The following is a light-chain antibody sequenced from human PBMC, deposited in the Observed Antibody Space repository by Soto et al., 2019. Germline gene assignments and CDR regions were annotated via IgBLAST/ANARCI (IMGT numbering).Light chain of an antibody. CDR3: QLYGSSQIT. V-gene: IGKV3-20*01. J-gene: IGKJ5*01. CDR1: QSVSSSY. Sequence: EIVLTQSPGTLSLSPGERAILSCRASQSVSSSYLAWYQQKPGQAPRLLIYGASSRATGIPDRFSGSGSGTDFTLTISRLEPVDFAVYCCQLYGSSQITFGRGTRLEIQ. CDR2: GAS.